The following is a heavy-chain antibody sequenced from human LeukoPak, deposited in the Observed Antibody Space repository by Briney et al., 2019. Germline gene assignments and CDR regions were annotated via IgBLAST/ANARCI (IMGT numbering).Heavy chain of an antibody. CDR3: AKARYSSGLDY. J-gene: IGHJ4*02. Sequence: GGSLRLSCAASGFSFGSYGMHWVRQAPGKGLEWVATITEDGSGKYHVDSVRGRFTVSRDNTNKLLFLQMNSLRAEDTAVYHCAKARYSSGLDYWGQGTLVSVSS. D-gene: IGHD6-19*01. V-gene: IGHV3-7*01. CDR1: GFSFGSYG. CDR2: ITEDGSGK.